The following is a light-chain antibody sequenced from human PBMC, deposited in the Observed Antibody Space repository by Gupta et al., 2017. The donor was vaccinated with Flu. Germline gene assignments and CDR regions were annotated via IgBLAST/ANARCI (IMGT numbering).Light chain of an antibody. CDR2: EVG. Sequence: QSALTQPAPMSGSPGQSITIPCIGSSTDIAFYNCVSWYQQHPGKSPTLILYEVGRRPSGVSHRFSGAKSGNTASLTISGLQAEDEAIYYCSSYSGVSTCLFGGGTTLT. CDR1: STDIAFYNC. CDR3: SSYSGVSTCL. V-gene: IGLV2-23*02. J-gene: IGLJ3*02.